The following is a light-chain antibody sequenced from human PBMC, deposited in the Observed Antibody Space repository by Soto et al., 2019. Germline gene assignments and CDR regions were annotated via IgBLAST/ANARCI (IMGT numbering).Light chain of an antibody. J-gene: IGKJ2*01. CDR2: RAS. CDR3: QQYNNWPPYT. Sequence: EIVMTQSPATLSVSPGERATLSCRASQSVSSNLAWYQQKPGQAPRPLIYRASTRATGIPARFSGSGSGTEFTLTISSLQSEDCAVYYCQQYNNWPPYTFGQGTKLEIK. CDR1: QSVSSN. V-gene: IGKV3-15*01.